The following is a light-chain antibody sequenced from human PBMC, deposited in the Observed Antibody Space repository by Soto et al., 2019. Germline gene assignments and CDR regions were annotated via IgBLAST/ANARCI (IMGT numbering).Light chain of an antibody. J-gene: IGKJ1*01. CDR3: QQYNNWAQT. CDR1: QGLSSN. V-gene: IGKV3-15*01. Sequence: EIAMTQSPGTLSVSPGEIATLSCRASQGLSSNLAWYQQKPGQPPRLLIYGVSTRATSIPARFSGSGSGTEFALTISSLQYEDFAVYYYQQYNNWAQTFGQGTKVEIK. CDR2: GVS.